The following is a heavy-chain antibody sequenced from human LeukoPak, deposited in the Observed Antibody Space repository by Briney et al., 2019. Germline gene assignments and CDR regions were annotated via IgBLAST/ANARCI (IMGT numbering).Heavy chain of an antibody. V-gene: IGHV3-64*01. CDR1: GFTFSSYA. CDR3: ARGSPWELLRFPLSY. CDR2: ISSNGGST. J-gene: IGHJ4*02. Sequence: GGSLRLSCAASGFTFSSYAMHWVRQAPGKGLEYVSAISSNGGSTYYANSVKGRFTISRDNSKNTLYLQMGSLRAEDMAVYYCARGSPWELLRFPLSYWGQGTLVTVSS. D-gene: IGHD1-26*01.